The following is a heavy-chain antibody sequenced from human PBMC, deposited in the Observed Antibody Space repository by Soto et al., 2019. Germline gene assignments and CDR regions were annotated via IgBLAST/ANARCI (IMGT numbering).Heavy chain of an antibody. J-gene: IGHJ4*02. CDR2: INPNSGGT. CDR1: GYTFTGYY. CDR3: ASGDTAMSYYFDF. Sequence: GSVKVSCKASGYTFTGYYMHWVRQAPGQGLEWMGWINPNSGGTNYAQKFQGRVTMTRDTSISTAYMELSRLRSDDTAVYYCASGDTAMSYYFDFWGQGTLVTVSS. D-gene: IGHD5-18*01. V-gene: IGHV1-2*02.